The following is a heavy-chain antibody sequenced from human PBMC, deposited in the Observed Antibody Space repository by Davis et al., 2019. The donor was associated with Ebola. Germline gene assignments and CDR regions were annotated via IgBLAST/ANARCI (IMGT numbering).Heavy chain of an antibody. J-gene: IGHJ4*02. CDR1: GFTFSSYA. D-gene: IGHD3/OR15-3a*01. CDR2: ITSSGSRT. V-gene: IGHV3-23*01. CDR3: ARVRGTGVWGLDY. Sequence: GESLKISCAASGFTFSSYAMRWVRQAPGKGLEWVSAITSSGSRTYYADSVKGRFTISRDNSKNTVFLQMNSLRAEDTAVYYCARVRGTGVWGLDYWGQGTLVTVSS.